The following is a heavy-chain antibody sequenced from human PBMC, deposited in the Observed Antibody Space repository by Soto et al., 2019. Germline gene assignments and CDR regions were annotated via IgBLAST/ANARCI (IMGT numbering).Heavy chain of an antibody. D-gene: IGHD6-19*01. CDR2: IGRGGIST. Sequence: GGSLRLSCAASGVTFSSYAMTWVRQAPGKGLEWVSAIGRGGISTHYADSVKGRFSISKDNSKNTLSLQMNSLRVEDTAIYYCAKSFSEYSSGPFDYWGQGTPVTVSS. CDR3: AKSFSEYSSGPFDY. CDR1: GVTFSSYA. V-gene: IGHV3-23*01. J-gene: IGHJ4*02.